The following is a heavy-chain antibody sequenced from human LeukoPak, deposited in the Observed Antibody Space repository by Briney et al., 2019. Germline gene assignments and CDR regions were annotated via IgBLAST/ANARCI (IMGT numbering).Heavy chain of an antibody. V-gene: IGHV4-39*01. Sequence: SETLSLTCAVYGGSFSSYYWGWIRQPPGKGLQWIGSIYHSGSTYYNPSLKSRITISVDASKNQFSLKLNSVTAADTAVYYCARNQREYSYGYFDYWGQGSPVTVSS. CDR1: GGSFSSYY. CDR2: IYHSGST. J-gene: IGHJ4*02. D-gene: IGHD5-18*01. CDR3: ARNQREYSYGYFDY.